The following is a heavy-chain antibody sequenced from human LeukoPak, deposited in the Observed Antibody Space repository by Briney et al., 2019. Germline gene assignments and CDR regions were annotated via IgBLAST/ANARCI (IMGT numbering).Heavy chain of an antibody. Sequence: PSETLSLTCTVSGGSISSYYWSWTRQPPGKGLEWIGYIYYSGSTNYNPSLKSRVTISVDTSKNQFFLKLSSVTAADTAVYYCAREGSYGYYYYYYYMDVWGKGTTVTVSS. V-gene: IGHV4-59*01. J-gene: IGHJ6*03. D-gene: IGHD5-18*01. CDR1: GGSISSYY. CDR2: IYYSGST. CDR3: AREGSYGYYYYYYYMDV.